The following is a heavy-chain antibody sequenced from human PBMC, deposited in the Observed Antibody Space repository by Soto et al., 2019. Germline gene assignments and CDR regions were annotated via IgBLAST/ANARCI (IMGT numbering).Heavy chain of an antibody. D-gene: IGHD2-15*01. CDR1: GGSISSSSYY. CDR3: ARLGYCSGGSCSSKSPVDV. Sequence: SETLSLTCTVSGGSISSSSYYWGWIRQPPGKGLEWIGSIYYGGSTYYNPSLKSRVTISVDTSKNQFSLKLSSVTAADTAVYYCARLGYCSGGSCSSKSPVDVWGKGTTVTVSS. J-gene: IGHJ6*04. CDR2: IYYGGST. V-gene: IGHV4-39*01.